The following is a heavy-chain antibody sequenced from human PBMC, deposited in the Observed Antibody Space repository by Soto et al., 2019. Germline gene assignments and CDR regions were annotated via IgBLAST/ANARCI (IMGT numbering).Heavy chain of an antibody. CDR3: ARSVAVPGAHIDY. V-gene: IGHV4-59*01. CDR2: VYYTGST. J-gene: IGHJ4*02. CDR1: GGSISGSY. D-gene: IGHD6-19*01. Sequence: SETLSLTCIGSGGSISGSYWSWIRQSPGKGLEWLGYVYYTGSTNYSPSLRSRVSISVDTSKNEFSLRLSSVTAADTAVYFCARSVAVPGAHIDYWGQGTQVTVSS.